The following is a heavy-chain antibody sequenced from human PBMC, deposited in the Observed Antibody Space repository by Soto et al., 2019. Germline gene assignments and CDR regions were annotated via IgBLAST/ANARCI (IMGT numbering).Heavy chain of an antibody. CDR3: ARDSHEGVYGY. CDR1: GYTFTGYY. D-gene: IGHD3-10*01. Sequence: ASVKVSCKASGYTFTGYYLHWIRQAPGQGLQWMGWRRPGSGGANYAQKFQGRVSMTRDTSTSTFYLELSRLASDDTAVYYCARDSHEGVYGYRGQLPQVT. CDR2: RRPGSGGA. J-gene: IGHJ4*02. V-gene: IGHV1-2*02.